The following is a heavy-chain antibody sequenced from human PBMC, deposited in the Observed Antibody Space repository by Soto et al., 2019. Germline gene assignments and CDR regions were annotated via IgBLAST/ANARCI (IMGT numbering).Heavy chain of an antibody. CDR1: GFTFSSYG. CDR2: ISYDGSNK. Sequence: GGSLRLSCAASGFTFSSYGMHWVRQAPGKGLGWVAVISYDGSNKYYADSVKGRFTISRDNSKNTLYLQMNSLRAEDTAVYYCAKTLIQYCSGGSCYHYCYGMDVWGQGTTVTVSS. CDR3: AKTLIQYCSGGSCYHYCYGMDV. J-gene: IGHJ6*02. V-gene: IGHV3-30*18. D-gene: IGHD2-15*01.